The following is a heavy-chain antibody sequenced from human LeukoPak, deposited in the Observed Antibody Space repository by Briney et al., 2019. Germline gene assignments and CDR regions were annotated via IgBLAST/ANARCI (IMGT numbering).Heavy chain of an antibody. D-gene: IGHD3-22*01. CDR3: ARLGYYDSSGYVGDY. CDR1: GGSFSGYY. Sequence: SETLSLTCAVYGGSFSGYYWSWIRQPPGKGLEWIGEINHSGSTNYNPSLKSRVTISVDTSKNQFSLKLSSVTAADTAVYYCARLGYYDSSGYVGDYWGQGTLVTVSS. CDR2: INHSGST. V-gene: IGHV4-34*01. J-gene: IGHJ4*02.